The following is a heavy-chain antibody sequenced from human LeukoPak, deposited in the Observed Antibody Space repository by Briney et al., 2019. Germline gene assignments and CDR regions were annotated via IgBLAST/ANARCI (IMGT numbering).Heavy chain of an antibody. V-gene: IGHV3-30-3*01. J-gene: IGHJ4*02. D-gene: IGHD5-18*01. CDR1: GFTFDNYA. CDR3: AKDYLGGYSYGSPFDF. Sequence: QAGGSLRLSCEASGFTFDNYAMHWVRQAPGRRLEWVAVISFDGNQEYYPDSVKGRFTISRDNSKNTLYLQMNSLRAEDTTVYYCAKDYLGGYSYGSPFDFWGQGTLVTVSS. CDR2: ISFDGNQE.